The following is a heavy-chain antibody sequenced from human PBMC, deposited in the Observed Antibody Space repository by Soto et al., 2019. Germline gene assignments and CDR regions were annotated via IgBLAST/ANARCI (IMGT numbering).Heavy chain of an antibody. J-gene: IGHJ4*02. D-gene: IGHD2-2*01. CDR3: ARTAEDNGVIAAILY. V-gene: IGHV4-31*03. CDR1: GGSISSGGYY. Sequence: QVQLQESGPGLVKPSQTLSLTCTVSGGSISSGGYYWSWIRQHPGKGLEWIGYIYYSGSTYYNPSLKRRVTMSVDTSKKQFSLKLSSVTAADTAVYYCARTAEDNGVIAAILYWGQGTLVTVSS. CDR2: IYYSGST.